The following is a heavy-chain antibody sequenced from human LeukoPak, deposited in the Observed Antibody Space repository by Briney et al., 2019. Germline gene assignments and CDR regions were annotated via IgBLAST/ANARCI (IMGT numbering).Heavy chain of an antibody. CDR2: IYYSGST. CDR3: ARGSENDYGDFHFDY. CDR1: GGSISIGGYY. Sequence: SQTLSLTCSVSGGSISIGGYYWSWIRQHPGKGLEWIGYIYYSGSTYYNPSLKSRVTISVDTSKNQFSLKLSSVTAADTAVYYCARGSENDYGDFHFDYWGQGTLVTVSS. D-gene: IGHD4-17*01. J-gene: IGHJ4*02. V-gene: IGHV4-31*03.